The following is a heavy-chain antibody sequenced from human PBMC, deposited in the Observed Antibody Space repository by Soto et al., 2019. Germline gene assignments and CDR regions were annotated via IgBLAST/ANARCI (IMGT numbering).Heavy chain of an antibody. V-gene: IGHV1-46*01. CDR2: INPTGGST. J-gene: IGHJ1*01. CDR3: ARSWTXXXXXXXX. D-gene: IGHD3-10*01. Sequence: QVQLVQSGAEVKKPGASVRVSCKASGYSFSSHYMHWVKQAPGQGLEWLGIINPTGGSTTYAQKXXXXVTLTXXXXXXXXXXELRXXXXXXXXXXYCARSWTXXXXXXXXWGQ. CDR1: GYSFSSHY.